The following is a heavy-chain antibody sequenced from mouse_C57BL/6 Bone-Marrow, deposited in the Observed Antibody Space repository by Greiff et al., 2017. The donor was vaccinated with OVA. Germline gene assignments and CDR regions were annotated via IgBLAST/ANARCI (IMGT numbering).Heavy chain of an antibody. J-gene: IGHJ2*01. V-gene: IGHV1-80*01. D-gene: IGHD2-1*01. Sequence: VQLQQSGAELVKPGASVKISCKASGYAFSSYWMNWVKQRPGKGLEWIGQIYPGDGDTNYNGKFKGKATLTADKSSSTAYMQLSSLTSEDSAVYFCAKGVYYGNYGDFDYWGQGTTLTVSS. CDR3: AKGVYYGNYGDFDY. CDR1: GYAFSSYW. CDR2: IYPGDGDT.